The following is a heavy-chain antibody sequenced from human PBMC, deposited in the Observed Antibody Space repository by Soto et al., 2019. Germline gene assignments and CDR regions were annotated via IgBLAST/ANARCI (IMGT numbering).Heavy chain of an antibody. CDR3: AQRGTIVAAGY. Sequence: GGSLRLSCTTSGFTFGDYAMSWFRQAPGKGLEWVGFIRSKGYGGTTDYAASVEGRFTISRDDSKSTAYLQMNSLKIEDTAVYYCAQRGTIVAAGYWGQGTLVTVSS. CDR1: GFTFGDYA. V-gene: IGHV3-49*03. CDR2: IRSKGYGGTT. D-gene: IGHD6-13*01. J-gene: IGHJ4*02.